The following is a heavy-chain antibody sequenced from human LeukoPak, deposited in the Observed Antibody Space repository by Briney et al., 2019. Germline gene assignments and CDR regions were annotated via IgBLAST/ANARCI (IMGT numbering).Heavy chain of an antibody. CDR2: ISGSGGST. CDR1: GFTFSSYA. Sequence: GGSLRLSCAAPGFTFSSYAMSWVRQAPGKGLEWVSAISGSGGSTYYADSVKGRFTISRDNSKNTLYLQMNSLRAEDTAVYYCAKWSIVVVPAAMEGIVDYWGQGTLVTVSS. CDR3: AKWSIVVVPAAMEGIVDY. V-gene: IGHV3-23*01. D-gene: IGHD2-2*01. J-gene: IGHJ4*02.